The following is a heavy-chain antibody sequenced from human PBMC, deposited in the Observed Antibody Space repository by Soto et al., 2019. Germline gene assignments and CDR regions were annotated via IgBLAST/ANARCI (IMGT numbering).Heavy chain of an antibody. D-gene: IGHD6-19*01. CDR2: INPSGGGT. Sequence: ASVKVSCKASGYTFTSYYIHLVRQAPGQGLEWLGVINPSGGGTNFAQAFQGRLTMTSDTSTSTVYIVLSSLRSADTAVYYCSRAGDRRGWSEAFDIWSQGTMATISS. CDR1: GYTFTSYY. CDR3: SRAGDRRGWSEAFDI. V-gene: IGHV1-46*03. J-gene: IGHJ3*02.